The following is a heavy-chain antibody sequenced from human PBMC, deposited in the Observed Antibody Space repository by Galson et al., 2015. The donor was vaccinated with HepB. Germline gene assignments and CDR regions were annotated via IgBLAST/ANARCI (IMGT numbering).Heavy chain of an antibody. V-gene: IGHV1-69*04. CDR1: GGTFNNHA. J-gene: IGHJ4*02. CDR2: ITPGVDVA. Sequence: SVKVSCKASGGTFNNHAISWVRQPPGQGLEWVGRITPGVDVAIYGQRFQGRVTISADKSAGTAFMEMRSLKSEDTAVYYCARDPFTDFWSGFYFDDWGQGTQVTVSS. CDR3: ARDPFTDFWSGFYFDD. D-gene: IGHD3-3*01.